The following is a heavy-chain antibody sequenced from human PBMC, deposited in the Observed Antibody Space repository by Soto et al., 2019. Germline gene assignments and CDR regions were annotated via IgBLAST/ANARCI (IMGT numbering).Heavy chain of an antibody. V-gene: IGHV3-53*01. Sequence: GGSLRLSCAASGFNVSSNSMNWVRQAPGKGLEWLSLIHSDANTKYADSVKGRFTISRDSSENKFYLQMNSLRAEDTAVYYCARHAWLESWGQGTLVTVSS. CDR1: GFNVSSNS. CDR2: IHSDANT. J-gene: IGHJ5*01. CDR3: ARHAWLES.